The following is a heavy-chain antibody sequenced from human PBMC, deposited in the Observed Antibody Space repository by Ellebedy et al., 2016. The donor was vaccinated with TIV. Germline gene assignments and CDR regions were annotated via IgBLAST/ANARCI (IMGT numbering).Heavy chain of an antibody. Sequence: AASVKVSCKASGYTFMSYSIAWVRQAPGQGLEWMGWVSGYNGNTNYAQKVQGRVNMTTDTSTNTAYMELRSLTSDDTAVYFCARTSRYAYSSSCDYWGQGTLVTVSS. V-gene: IGHV1-18*01. CDR3: ARTSRYAYSSSCDY. J-gene: IGHJ4*02. CDR2: VSGYNGNT. D-gene: IGHD6-13*01. CDR1: GYTFMSYS.